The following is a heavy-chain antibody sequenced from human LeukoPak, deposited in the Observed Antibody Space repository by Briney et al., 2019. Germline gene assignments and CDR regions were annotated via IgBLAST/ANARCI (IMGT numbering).Heavy chain of an antibody. V-gene: IGHV4-4*02. D-gene: IGHD6-19*01. CDR3: ARTYSGWQLDY. CDR1: GGSISSSNW. CDR2: IYTSGST. J-gene: IGHJ4*02. Sequence: SETLSLTCAVSGGSISSSNWWSWVRQPPGKGLEWIGRIYTSGSTNYNPSLKSRVTMSVDTSKNQFSLKLSSVTAADTAVYYCARTYSGWQLDYWGQGTLVTVSS.